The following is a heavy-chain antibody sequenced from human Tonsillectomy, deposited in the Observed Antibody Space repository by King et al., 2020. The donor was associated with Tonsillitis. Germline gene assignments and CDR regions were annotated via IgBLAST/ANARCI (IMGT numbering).Heavy chain of an antibody. D-gene: IGHD3-16*02. CDR2: ISAYNGNT. CDR3: ASSFRPLTVHPYDY. J-gene: IGHJ4*02. CDR1: GYTFSSYG. Sequence: QLVQSGAEVKKPGASVKVSCQASGYTFSSYGIRWVRQAPGQGLEWMGWISAYNGNTNYAQKLQGRVTMTTDTSTSTAYMELRSLRSDDTAVYYCASSFRPLTVHPYDYWGQGTLVTVSS. V-gene: IGHV1-18*01.